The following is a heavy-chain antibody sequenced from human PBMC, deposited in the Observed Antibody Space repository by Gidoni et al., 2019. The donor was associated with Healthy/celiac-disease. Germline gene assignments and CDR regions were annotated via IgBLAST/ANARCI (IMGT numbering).Heavy chain of an antibody. Sequence: QVQLVQSGAEVKKPGSSVKVSCKASGGTFSSYAISWVRQAPGQGLEWIGGISPILGIANYAQKFQGRVTITADKSTTTAYMELSSLRSEDTAMYYCARVVRIAAASDAFDILGQGTMVTVSS. J-gene: IGHJ3*02. CDR1: GGTFSSYA. V-gene: IGHV1-69*10. D-gene: IGHD6-13*01. CDR3: ARVVRIAAASDAFDI. CDR2: ISPILGIA.